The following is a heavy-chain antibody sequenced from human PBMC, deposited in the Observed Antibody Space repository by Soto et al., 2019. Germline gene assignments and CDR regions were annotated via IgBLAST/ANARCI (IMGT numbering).Heavy chain of an antibody. J-gene: IGHJ3*02. CDR2: ISSSSSYI. CDR1: GFTFSSYS. V-gene: IGHV3-21*01. CDR3: ASLQLGYDAFDI. Sequence: PGGALRLSCAASGFTFSSYSMNWVRQAPGKGLEWVSSISSSSSYIYYADSVKGRFTISRDNAKNSLYLQMNSLTAEDTAVYYCASLQLGYDAFDICGQGRMVTVSS. D-gene: IGHD6-6*01.